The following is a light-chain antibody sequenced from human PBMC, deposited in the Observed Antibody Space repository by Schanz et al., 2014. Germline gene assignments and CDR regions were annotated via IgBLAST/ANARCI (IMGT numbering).Light chain of an antibody. CDR2: NVN. J-gene: IGLJ3*02. Sequence: QSALIQPPSVSGSPGQSVTISCTGTSSDVGSYDYVSWYQQHPGTVPKPMIYNVNTQPSGVPDRFSGSKSGNTASMTISGLQAEDEADYYCSSYAGSNNLGVFGGGTKLTVL. CDR1: SSDVGSYDY. V-gene: IGLV2-8*01. CDR3: SSYAGSNNLGV.